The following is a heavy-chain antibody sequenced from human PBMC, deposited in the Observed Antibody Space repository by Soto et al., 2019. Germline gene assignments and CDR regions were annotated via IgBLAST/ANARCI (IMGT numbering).Heavy chain of an antibody. CDR1: GYRFNNYW. CDR2: IDPSDSYT. D-gene: IGHD2-2*01. Sequence: GESLKISCKGSGYRFNNYWITWVRQMPGKGLEWLARIDPSDSYTNYSPSFEGRVTVSVDKSTSTAYLQWSSLRASDTGTNHCENLPPMRKYHFAIDVWGQGTPVTVSS. J-gene: IGHJ6*02. V-gene: IGHV5-10-1*01. CDR3: ENLPPMRKYHFAIDV.